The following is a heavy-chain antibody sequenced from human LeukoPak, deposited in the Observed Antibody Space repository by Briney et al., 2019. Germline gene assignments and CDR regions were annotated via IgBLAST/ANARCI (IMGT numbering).Heavy chain of an antibody. V-gene: IGHV3-9*01. CDR2: ISWDSGSI. D-gene: IGHD2-15*01. J-gene: IGHJ4*02. CDR1: GFTFDDYA. Sequence: GRSLRLSCAPSGFTFDDYAMHWVRQAPGEGLEWVSGISWDSGSIGYADSVKGRFTISRDNAKNCLYLQMNSLRAEDTALYYCARGRRDIVVVVAAHFDYWGQGTLVTVSS. CDR3: ARGRRDIVVVVAAHFDY.